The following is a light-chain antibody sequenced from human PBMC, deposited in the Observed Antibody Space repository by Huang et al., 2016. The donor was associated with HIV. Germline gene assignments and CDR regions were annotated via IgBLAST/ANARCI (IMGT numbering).Light chain of an antibody. J-gene: IGKJ3*01. V-gene: IGKV1-9*01. CDR3: QRVNSFPFT. CDR1: QGISSD. Sequence: IHLTQSPSSLSASVGDRVIITCRASQGISSDLAWFQQKPGKAPKLLIYGASTLQSGVPSRFTGSGSGANFTLSISSLQPEDFSTYYCQRVNSFPFTFGPGTKVDIK. CDR2: GAS.